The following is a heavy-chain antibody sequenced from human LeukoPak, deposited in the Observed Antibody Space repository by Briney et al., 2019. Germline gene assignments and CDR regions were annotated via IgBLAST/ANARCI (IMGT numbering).Heavy chain of an antibody. Sequence: GGSLRLSCAASGFTFSSYWMSWVRQAPGKGLEWVANIKQDGSEKYYADSVKGRFTISRDNAKNSLYLQMNSLRAEDTAIYYCAKDYYYDSSHFDYWGQGTLVTVSS. J-gene: IGHJ4*02. D-gene: IGHD3-22*01. CDR3: AKDYYYDSSHFDY. CDR2: IKQDGSEK. CDR1: GFTFSSYW. V-gene: IGHV3-7*03.